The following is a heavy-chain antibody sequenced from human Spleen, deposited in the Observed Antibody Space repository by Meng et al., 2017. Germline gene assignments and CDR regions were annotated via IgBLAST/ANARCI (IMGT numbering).Heavy chain of an antibody. J-gene: IGHJ4*02. CDR1: GFTFSSYA. V-gene: IGHV3-30*04. Sequence: GESLKISCAASGFTFSSYAMHWVRQAPGKGLEWVAVISYDGSNKYYADSVKGRFTISRDNSKNTPYLQMNSLRAEDTAVYYCARDFSVAGTCDYWGQGTLVTVSS. D-gene: IGHD6-19*01. CDR2: ISYDGSNK. CDR3: ARDFSVAGTCDY.